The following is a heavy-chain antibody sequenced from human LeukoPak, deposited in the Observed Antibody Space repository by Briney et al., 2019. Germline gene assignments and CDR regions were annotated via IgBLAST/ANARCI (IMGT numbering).Heavy chain of an antibody. CDR2: MSGSGGTT. Sequence: GGSLRLSCAASGFTFSNYAMSWVRQTPGKGLEWVSVMSGSGGTTYYADSVKGRFTISRDNSKNTLYLQMDSLRAEDTAKYYCAKSLLTTASGTGRAFDIWGQGTMVTVSA. V-gene: IGHV3-23*01. CDR3: AKSLLTTASGTGRAFDI. D-gene: IGHD1-26*01. J-gene: IGHJ3*02. CDR1: GFTFSNYA.